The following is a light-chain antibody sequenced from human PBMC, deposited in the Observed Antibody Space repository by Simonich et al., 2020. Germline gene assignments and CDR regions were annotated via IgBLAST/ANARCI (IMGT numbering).Light chain of an antibody. V-gene: IGLV6-57*01. CDR3: QSYDSSSWV. Sequence: NFMLTQPHSVSESPGKTVTISCTRSSGSIASNYVQWYQQRPGSSPTTVIYEDNQRPSGVPDRCSGSIDSSSNSASLTISGLKTEDEADYYCQSYDSSSWVFGGGTKLTVL. J-gene: IGLJ3*02. CDR2: EDN. CDR1: SGSIASNY.